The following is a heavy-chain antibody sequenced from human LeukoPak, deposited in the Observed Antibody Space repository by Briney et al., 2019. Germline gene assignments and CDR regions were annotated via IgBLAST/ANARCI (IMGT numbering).Heavy chain of an antibody. V-gene: IGHV3-7*01. J-gene: IGHJ1*01. CDR1: GFTFSSYW. CDR2: INPDGRDT. D-gene: IGHD2-21*02. CDR3: TSWGDTTAEYFQR. Sequence: SGGSLRLSCAASGFTFSSYWMSWVRQAPGKGLEWVAHINPDGRDTYYVDSVKGRFTISRDNAQNSMYLQMNSLRVEDTAVYYCTSWGDTTAEYFQRWGQGTLVTVSS.